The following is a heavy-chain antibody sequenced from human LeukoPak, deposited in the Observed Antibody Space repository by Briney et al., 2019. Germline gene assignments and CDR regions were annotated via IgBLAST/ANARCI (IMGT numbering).Heavy chain of an antibody. Sequence: GSSVKVSCKASGGTFSSYAISWVRQAPGQGLEWMGGSITIFGTANYAQKFQGRVTITTDESTGPAYMELSSLRSEDTAVYYCARERAHYYGSSGYRPDAFDIWGQGTMVTVSS. CDR3: ARERAHYYGSSGYRPDAFDI. V-gene: IGHV1-69*05. J-gene: IGHJ3*02. CDR1: GGTFSSYA. CDR2: SITIFGTA. D-gene: IGHD3-22*01.